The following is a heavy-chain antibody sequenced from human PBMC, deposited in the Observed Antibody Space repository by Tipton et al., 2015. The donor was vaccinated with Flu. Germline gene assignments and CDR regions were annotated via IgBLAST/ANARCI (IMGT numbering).Heavy chain of an antibody. V-gene: IGHV3-33*01. CDR3: ARDADVSESYWFFDP. CDR2: TWAAGSNY. Sequence: SLRLSCAASGFTLSGYGMHWVRQAPGKGLEWVADTWAAGSNYFYADSVKGRFSISRDTSKNTVYLQMNNLRAEDTALYHCARDADVSESYWFFDPWGRGTLVTDS. J-gene: IGHJ2*01. CDR1: GFTLSGYG. D-gene: IGHD6-19*01.